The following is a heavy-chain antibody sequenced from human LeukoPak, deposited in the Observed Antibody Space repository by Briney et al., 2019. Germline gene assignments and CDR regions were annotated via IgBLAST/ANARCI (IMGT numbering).Heavy chain of an antibody. CDR2: IYYSGST. CDR3: ARVGLQQWLKTPFDY. Sequence: SETQSLTCTVSGGSISDYYWSWIRQPPGKGLEWIGYIYYSGSTNYNPSLKSRVTISVDTSKNQFSLKLSSVTAADTAVYYCARVGLQQWLKTPFDYWGQGTLVTVSS. J-gene: IGHJ4*02. V-gene: IGHV4-59*12. D-gene: IGHD6-19*01. CDR1: GGSISDYY.